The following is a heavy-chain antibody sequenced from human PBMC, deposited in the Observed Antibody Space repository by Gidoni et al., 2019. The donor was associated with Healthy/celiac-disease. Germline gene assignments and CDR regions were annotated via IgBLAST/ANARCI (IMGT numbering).Heavy chain of an antibody. CDR2: ISSSSSTL. D-gene: IGHD4-17*01. V-gene: IGHV3-48*04. CDR1: GFTFSSYR. J-gene: IGHJ4*02. CDR3: ATMGVTTLDY. Sequence: EVQLVESGGGLVQHGGSLRLSWAAYGFTFSSYRMNWVRHAPGQGLEWVSFISSSSSTLYYADSVKGRFTISSDNAKNSLYLQMNCLGAEDTAVYYCATMGVTTLDYWGQGTLVTVSS.